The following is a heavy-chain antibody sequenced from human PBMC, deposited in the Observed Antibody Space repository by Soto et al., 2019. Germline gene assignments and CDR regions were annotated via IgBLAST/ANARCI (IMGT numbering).Heavy chain of an antibody. Sequence: SQTLSLTCVISGDSVSSNSAAWNWIRQSPSRGLEWMGRTYYRSEWYDQYAVSLKSRITINPDTSKNQFSLHLNSVTPEDTAVYNCVRGGPDDFDYWGQGTLVTVS. V-gene: IGHV6-1*01. CDR1: GDSVSSNSAA. CDR2: TYYRSEWYD. J-gene: IGHJ4*02. D-gene: IGHD3-16*01. CDR3: VRGGPDDFDY.